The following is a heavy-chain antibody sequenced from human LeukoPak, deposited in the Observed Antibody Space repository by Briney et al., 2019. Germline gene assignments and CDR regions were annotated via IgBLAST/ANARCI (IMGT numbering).Heavy chain of an antibody. Sequence: PGGSLRLSXAASGFTVSSNYMSWVRQAPGKGLEWVSVIYSGGSTYYADSVKGRFTISRDNSKNTLYLQMNSLRAEDTAVYYCARGRYYGSGSYYRGYYYYYMDVWGKGTTVTVSS. J-gene: IGHJ6*03. CDR1: GFTVSSNY. V-gene: IGHV3-53*01. D-gene: IGHD3-10*01. CDR2: IYSGGST. CDR3: ARGRYYGSGSYYRGYYYYYMDV.